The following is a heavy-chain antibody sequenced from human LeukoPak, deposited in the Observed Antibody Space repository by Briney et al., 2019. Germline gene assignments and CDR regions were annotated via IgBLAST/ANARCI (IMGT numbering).Heavy chain of an antibody. CDR2: IWSDGNSQ. J-gene: IGHJ4*02. Sequence: RGSLRLSCVASGVSLSSHGMHWIRQAPGKGLEWITYIWSDGNSQFYADSMRGRFTVSRDNSKNTVYLQINSLRVEDTAVYYCARDRGNDYFDSWGQGTLVIVSS. V-gene: IGHV3-33*01. CDR3: ARDRGNDYFDS. CDR1: GVSLSSHG.